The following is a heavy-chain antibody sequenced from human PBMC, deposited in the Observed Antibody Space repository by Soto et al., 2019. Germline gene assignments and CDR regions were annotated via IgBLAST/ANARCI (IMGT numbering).Heavy chain of an antibody. Sequence: GGSLRLSCAASGFTFSSYSMNCVRQAPGKGLEWVSSISSSSSYIYYADSVKGRFTISRDNAKNSLYLQMNSLRAEDTAVYYCARGPLRITMVRGVIIRDDAFDIWGQGTMVTVSS. CDR1: GFTFSSYS. V-gene: IGHV3-21*01. D-gene: IGHD3-10*01. J-gene: IGHJ3*02. CDR3: ARGPLRITMVRGVIIRDDAFDI. CDR2: ISSSSSYI.